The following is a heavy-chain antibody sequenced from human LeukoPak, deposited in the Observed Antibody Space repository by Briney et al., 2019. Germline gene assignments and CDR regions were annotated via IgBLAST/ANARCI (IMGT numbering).Heavy chain of an antibody. CDR2: IYHSGST. CDR3: ARDTAMGY. J-gene: IGHJ4*02. D-gene: IGHD5-18*01. Sequence: SETLSLTCTVSGYSISSGYYWGWIRQPPGKGLEWIGSIYHSGSTYYNPSLKSRVTISVDTSKNQFSLKLSSVTAADTAVYYCARDTAMGYWGQGTLVTVSS. CDR1: GYSISSGYY. V-gene: IGHV4-38-2*02.